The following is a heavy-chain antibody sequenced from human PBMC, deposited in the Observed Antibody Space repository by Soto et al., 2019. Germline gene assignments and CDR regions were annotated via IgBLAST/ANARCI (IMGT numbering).Heavy chain of an antibody. CDR1: GYTFSGYY. D-gene: IGHD3-22*01. J-gene: IGHJ4*02. Sequence: ASVKVSCKASGYTFSGYYMHWVRQAPGQGLEWMGWINPKSGGTNSGKKFQGRVTMTWDTSISTAYMELTGLTSYDTAVYFCPTPGRHDSGGQYYFDNSEQG. CDR3: PTPGRHDSGGQYYFDN. V-gene: IGHV1-2*02. CDR2: INPKSGGT.